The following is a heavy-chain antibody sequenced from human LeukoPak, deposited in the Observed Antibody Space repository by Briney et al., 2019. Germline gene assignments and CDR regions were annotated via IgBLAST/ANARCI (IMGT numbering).Heavy chain of an antibody. Sequence: PGGSLRLSCAASRFTFSCYAMSWVRQAPGKGLEWVSAISGSGGSTYYADSVKGRFTISRDNSKNTLYLQMNSLRAEDTAVYYCANDYGDYTDEYFQHWGQGTLVTVSS. CDR3: ANDYGDYTDEYFQH. J-gene: IGHJ1*01. CDR2: ISGSGGST. D-gene: IGHD4-17*01. CDR1: RFTFSCYA. V-gene: IGHV3-23*01.